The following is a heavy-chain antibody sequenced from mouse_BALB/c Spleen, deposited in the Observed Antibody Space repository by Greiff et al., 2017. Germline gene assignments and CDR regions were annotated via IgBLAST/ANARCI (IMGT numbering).Heavy chain of an antibody. J-gene: IGHJ4*01. CDR2: IDPSDSET. CDR1: GYSFTSYW. V-gene: IGHV1S126*01. Sequence: VQLKQSGPQLVRPGASVKISCKASGYSFTSYWMHWVKQRPGQGLEWIGMIDPSDSETRLNQKFKDKATLTVDKSSSTAYMQLSSPTSEDSAVYYCARSFYYGSEGAMDYWGQGTSVTVSS. CDR3: ARSFYYGSEGAMDY. D-gene: IGHD2-1*01.